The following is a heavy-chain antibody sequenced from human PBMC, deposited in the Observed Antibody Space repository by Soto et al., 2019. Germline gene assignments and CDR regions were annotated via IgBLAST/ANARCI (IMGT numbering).Heavy chain of an antibody. V-gene: IGHV3-74*01. CDR3: ATGDCVGRLFYSLAGSFDDYMDV. Sequence: EVQLVESGGGLVQPGGYLRLSCAASGFTFSNYWMYWVRQAPGKGLVWVSRITSDGRVSSYADSVKGRLTISRDNVKNTLYLQMDSLRAEDTAVYYCATGDCVGRLFYSLAGSFDDYMDVWGKGTTVTVFS. CDR1: GFTFSNYW. J-gene: IGHJ6*03. CDR2: ITSDGRVS. D-gene: IGHD2-21*01.